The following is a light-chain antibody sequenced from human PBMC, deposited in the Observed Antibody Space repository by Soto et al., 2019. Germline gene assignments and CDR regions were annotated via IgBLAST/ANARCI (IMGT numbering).Light chain of an antibody. Sequence: DIELTQSPGTLSLSPGERVTLSCRASQNVRSSFVAWYQQTPGQAPRLLIYGASTRATGIPDRFSGSGSGTDFTLTLSSLEPEDLAVYYCQHYGRSSWTFGQGTKVEIK. CDR2: GAS. V-gene: IGKV3-20*01. J-gene: IGKJ1*01. CDR1: QNVRSSF. CDR3: QHYGRSSWT.